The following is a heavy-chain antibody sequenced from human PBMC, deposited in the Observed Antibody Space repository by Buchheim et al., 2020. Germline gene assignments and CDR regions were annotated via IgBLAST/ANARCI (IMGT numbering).Heavy chain of an antibody. J-gene: IGHJ6*02. V-gene: IGHV3-30*18. CDR2: ISYDGSNK. CDR1: GFTFSSYG. CDR3: AKDSAEVVVAATEAYYYYYGMDV. D-gene: IGHD2-15*01. Sequence: QVQLVESGGGVVQPGRSLRLSCAAFGFTFSSYGMHWVRQAPGKGLEWVAVISYDGSNKYYADSVKGRFTISRDNSKNTLYLQMNSLRAEDTAVYYCAKDSAEVVVAATEAYYYYYGMDVWGQGTT.